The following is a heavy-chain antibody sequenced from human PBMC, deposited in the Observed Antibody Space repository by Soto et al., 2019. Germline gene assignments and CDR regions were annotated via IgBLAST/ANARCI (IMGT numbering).Heavy chain of an antibody. CDR3: AKDHGIVATITTPPLFDY. V-gene: IGHV3-30*18. Sequence: QVQLVESGGGVVQPGRSLRLSCAASGFTFSSYGMHWVRQAPGKGLEWVAVISYDGSNKYYADSVKGRFTISRENSKKTLYLQMNSLRAEDTAVYYGAKDHGIVATITTPPLFDYWGQGTLVTVSS. CDR1: GFTFSSYG. CDR2: ISYDGSNK. J-gene: IGHJ4*02. D-gene: IGHD5-12*01.